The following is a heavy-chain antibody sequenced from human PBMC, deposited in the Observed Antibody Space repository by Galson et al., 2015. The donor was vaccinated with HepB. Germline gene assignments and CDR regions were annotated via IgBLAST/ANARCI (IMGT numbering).Heavy chain of an antibody. J-gene: IGHJ4*02. Sequence: SLRLSCAASGFTFSSYAMSWVRQAPGKGLEWVSAISGSGGRTYYADSVKGRFTISRDNSKNTLYLQMNSLRAEDTAVYYCAKGIDSSGYYPFDYWGQGTLVTVSS. CDR1: GFTFSSYA. CDR2: ISGSGGRT. CDR3: AKGIDSSGYYPFDY. V-gene: IGHV3-23*01. D-gene: IGHD3-22*01.